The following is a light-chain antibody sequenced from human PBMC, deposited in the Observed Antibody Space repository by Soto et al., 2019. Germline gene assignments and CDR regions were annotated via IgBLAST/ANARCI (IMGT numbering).Light chain of an antibody. J-gene: IGKJ5*01. CDR1: ESINRH. V-gene: IGKV1-39*01. Sequence: DIQMTQSPSSLSASVGDRVTITCRASESINRHLNWYQQKPGKAPKLLIYAASSLQNGVPSRFSGSGSGTDVTLTISNLQPEDFATYYCQQSYSTLSLTFGQGTRLEIK. CDR3: QQSYSTLSLT. CDR2: AAS.